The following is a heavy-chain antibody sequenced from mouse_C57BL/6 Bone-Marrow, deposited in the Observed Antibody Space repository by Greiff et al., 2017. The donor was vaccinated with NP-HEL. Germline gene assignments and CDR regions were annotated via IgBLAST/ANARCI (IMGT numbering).Heavy chain of an antibody. D-gene: IGHD1-1*02. CDR2: IDPETGGT. Sequence: VQLQQSGAELVRPGASVTLSCKASGYTFTDYEMHWVKQTPVHGLEWIGAIDPETGGTAYNQKFKGKAILTADKSSSTAYMELRSLTSEDSAVYYCTRDKLMGFAYWGQGTLVTVSA. V-gene: IGHV1-15*01. CDR1: GYTFTDYE. J-gene: IGHJ3*01. CDR3: TRDKLMGFAY.